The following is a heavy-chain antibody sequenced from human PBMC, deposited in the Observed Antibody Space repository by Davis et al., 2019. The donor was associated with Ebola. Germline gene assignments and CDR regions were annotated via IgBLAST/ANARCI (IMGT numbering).Heavy chain of an antibody. Sequence: GGSLRLSCAASGFNFRSYGMHWVRQAPDKGLEWVAVIWYDGSRKYYGDSVKGRFTISRDNSNNLLYLQMNSLRAEDTAVYYCARDRGSSGWYVTGDYFDYWGQGTLVTVSS. D-gene: IGHD6-19*01. J-gene: IGHJ4*02. CDR3: ARDRGSSGWYVTGDYFDY. CDR2: IWYDGSRK. V-gene: IGHV3-33*01. CDR1: GFNFRSYG.